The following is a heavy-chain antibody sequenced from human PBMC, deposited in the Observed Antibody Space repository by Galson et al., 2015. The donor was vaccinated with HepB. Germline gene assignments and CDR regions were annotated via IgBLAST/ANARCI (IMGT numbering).Heavy chain of an antibody. Sequence: SLRLSCAASGFAFSSYAMHWVRQAPGKGLEWVAVVSFDGDEKYYSESVKGRFTVSRDNSKSTLYLQMNSLRAEDTAVYYCARLGGGYDSSDSEGGPGTLVTVSS. V-gene: IGHV3-30*04. CDR3: ARLGGGYDSSDSE. CDR1: GFAFSSYA. D-gene: IGHD3-22*01. J-gene: IGHJ4*02. CDR2: VSFDGDEK.